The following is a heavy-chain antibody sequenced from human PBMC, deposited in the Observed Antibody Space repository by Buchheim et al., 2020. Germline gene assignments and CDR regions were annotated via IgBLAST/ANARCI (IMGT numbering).Heavy chain of an antibody. D-gene: IGHD6-19*01. Sequence: QVQLVQSGAEVMKPGASVKVSCKASGYTFTRYSIHWVRQAPGQGLEWMGWIDADNGNIRYSQRFEGGVTITRDTSANTAYMQLSSLRSEETAVYYCASGISPSGWILDYWGQGTL. V-gene: IGHV1-3*01. CDR3: ASGISPSGWILDY. J-gene: IGHJ4*02. CDR2: IDADNGNI. CDR1: GYTFTRYS.